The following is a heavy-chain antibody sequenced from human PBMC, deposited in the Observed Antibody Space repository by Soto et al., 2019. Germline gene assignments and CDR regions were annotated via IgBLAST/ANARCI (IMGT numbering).Heavy chain of an antibody. D-gene: IGHD2-2*01. Sequence: SETLSLTCAVYGGSFSGYYWSWIRQPPGKGLKWIGEINHSGSTNYNPSLNSRVTISVDTSKNQFSLKLSSVTAADTAVYYCSLVGSLVVVPAVVSYNWFDPWGQGTLVTVSS. J-gene: IGHJ5*02. CDR3: SLVGSLVVVPAVVSYNWFDP. CDR2: INHSGST. CDR1: GGSFSGYY. V-gene: IGHV4-34*01.